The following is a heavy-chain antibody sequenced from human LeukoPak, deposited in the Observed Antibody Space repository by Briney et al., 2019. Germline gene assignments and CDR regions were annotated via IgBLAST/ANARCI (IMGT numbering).Heavy chain of an antibody. Sequence: SETLSLTCTVSGGSISSSSYYWGWIRQPPGKGLEWIGSIYYSGSAYYNLSLKSRVTISVDTSKNQFSLKLSSVTAADTAVYYCARQSGSYYPHYFDYWGQGTLVTVSS. V-gene: IGHV4-39*01. CDR1: GGSISSSSYY. CDR3: ARQSGSYYPHYFDY. D-gene: IGHD1-26*01. CDR2: IYYSGSA. J-gene: IGHJ4*02.